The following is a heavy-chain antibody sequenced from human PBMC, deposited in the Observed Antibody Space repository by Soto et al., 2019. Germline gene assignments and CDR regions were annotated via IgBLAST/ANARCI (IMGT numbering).Heavy chain of an antibody. CDR2: ISYSGST. CDR1: GGSIRSYY. J-gene: IGHJ4*02. V-gene: IGHV4-59*01. D-gene: IGHD3-10*01. CDR3: ARAGLRFGSRFDY. Sequence: SETLSLTCTVSGGSIRSYYWSWIRQPPGKGLEWIGYISYSGSTSYNPSLNSRVTMSVDTSKSHFSLKLNSVTAADTAVYYCARAGLRFGSRFDYWGQGTLVTVSS.